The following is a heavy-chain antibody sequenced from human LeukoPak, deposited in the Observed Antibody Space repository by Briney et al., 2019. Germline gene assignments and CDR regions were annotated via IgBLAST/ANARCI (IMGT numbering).Heavy chain of an antibody. CDR2: TYHRSKWYN. CDR1: GESVSSNSAA. J-gene: IGHJ4*02. Sequence: SQTLSLTCATSGESVSSNSAAWNWIRQSPSRGLEWLGRTYHRSKWYNDYAVSVKSRITINPDTSKNQFSLQLNSMTPEDTAVYYCARLASGLNDGLDHWGQGILVTVSS. D-gene: IGHD6-19*01. CDR3: ARLASGLNDGLDH. V-gene: IGHV6-1*01.